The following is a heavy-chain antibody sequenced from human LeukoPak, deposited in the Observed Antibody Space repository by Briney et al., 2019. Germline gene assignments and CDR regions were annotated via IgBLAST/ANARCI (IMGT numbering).Heavy chain of an antibody. CDR1: GFTFSSYA. CDR3: AKGSGSGWYGWFAP. J-gene: IGHJ5*02. CDR2: INASGGRT. D-gene: IGHD6-19*01. Sequence: GGSLRLSCAAPGFTFSSYAMSWVRQAPGKGLEWVSSINASGGRTYYADSVKGRFTISRDNAKNTFYLQMNSLRADDTAVYYCAKGSGSGWYGWFAPWGQGTLVTVSS. V-gene: IGHV3-23*01.